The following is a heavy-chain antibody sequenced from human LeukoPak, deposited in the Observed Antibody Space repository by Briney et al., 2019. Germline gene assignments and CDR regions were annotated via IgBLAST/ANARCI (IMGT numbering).Heavy chain of an antibody. Sequence: GGSLRLSCAASGFTFSSYAMSWVRQAPGKGLEWVSAIRGSGGSTYYADSVKGRFTISRDNSKNTLYLQMNSLRAEDTAVYYCARWRLRYFDWLSPGAFDIWGQGTMVTVSS. CDR2: IRGSGGST. V-gene: IGHV3-23*01. D-gene: IGHD3-9*01. CDR3: ARWRLRYFDWLSPGAFDI. CDR1: GFTFSSYA. J-gene: IGHJ3*02.